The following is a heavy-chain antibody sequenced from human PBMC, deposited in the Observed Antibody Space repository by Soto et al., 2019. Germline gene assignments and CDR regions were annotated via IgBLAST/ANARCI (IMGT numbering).Heavy chain of an antibody. CDR3: ARIPPQRPGTYYYYMDV. D-gene: IGHD1-1*01. Sequence: QVPLVQSGAEVKKPGASVKVSCKASGYTFTSYGISWVRQAPGQGLEWMGWISAYNGNTNYAQKLQGRVTMTTDTSTSTAYIELRSLRSDDTAVYYCARIPPQRPGTYYYYMDVWGKGTTVTVSS. J-gene: IGHJ6*03. CDR1: GYTFTSYG. V-gene: IGHV1-18*01. CDR2: ISAYNGNT.